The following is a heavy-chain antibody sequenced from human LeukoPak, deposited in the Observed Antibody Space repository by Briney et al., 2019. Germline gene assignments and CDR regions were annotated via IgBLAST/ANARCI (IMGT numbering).Heavy chain of an antibody. J-gene: IGHJ6*03. CDR3: ARGVRPGFMDV. Sequence: PGGSLRLSCTASGFTFSSYSMNWVRQAPGKGLEWVSYISSSGSTIHYADSVKGRFTISRDNAKNSLYLQMNSLRAEDTAVYYCARGVRPGFMDVWGKGTTVTVSS. CDR1: GFTFSSYS. V-gene: IGHV3-48*01. CDR2: ISSSGSTI. D-gene: IGHD7-27*01.